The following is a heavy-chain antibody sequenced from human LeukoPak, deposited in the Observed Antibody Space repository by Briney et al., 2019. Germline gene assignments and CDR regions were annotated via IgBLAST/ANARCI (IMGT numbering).Heavy chain of an antibody. CDR2: ISGSTGRT. CDR1: XFTSSNFA. V-gene: IGHV3-23*01. D-gene: IGHD3-16*01. CDR3: AKANCGSECFYIMDV. Sequence: GGXLRLSCXXSXFTSSNFAXNWVRQAPGKGLECVSSISGSTGRTYYADSVKGRFTISRDDSKNTVYLEMNNLRAEDTALYFCAKANCGSECFYIMDVWGQGTMVTVSS. J-gene: IGHJ6*02.